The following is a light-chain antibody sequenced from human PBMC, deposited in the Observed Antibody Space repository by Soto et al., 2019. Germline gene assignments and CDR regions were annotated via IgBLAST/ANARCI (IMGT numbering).Light chain of an antibody. Sequence: DIQMTQSPSSLSASIGDRVTITCRASQGISNFLAWYQQKPGKVPKLLIYGASTLQSGVPSRFSGSGSGTDFTLTISSLQPADVATYYCQKYNGAPWTFGQGTKVEIK. CDR3: QKYNGAPWT. CDR2: GAS. J-gene: IGKJ1*01. CDR1: QGISNF. V-gene: IGKV1-27*01.